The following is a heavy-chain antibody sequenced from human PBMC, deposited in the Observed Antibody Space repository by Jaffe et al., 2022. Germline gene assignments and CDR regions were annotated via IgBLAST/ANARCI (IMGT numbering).Heavy chain of an antibody. CDR3: ARLWFGELLEYNWFDP. Sequence: QVQLQESGPGLVKPSETLSLTCAVSGYSISSGYYWGWIRQPPGKGLEWIGSIYHSGSTYYNPSLKSRVTISVDTSKNQFSLKLSSVTAADTAVYYCARLWFGELLEYNWFDPWGQGTLVTVSS. V-gene: IGHV4-38-2*01. CDR2: IYHSGST. CDR1: GYSISSGYY. D-gene: IGHD3-10*01. J-gene: IGHJ5*02.